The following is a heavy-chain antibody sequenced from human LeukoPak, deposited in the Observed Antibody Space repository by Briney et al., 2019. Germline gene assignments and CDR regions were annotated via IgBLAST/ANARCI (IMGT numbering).Heavy chain of an antibody. CDR3: VKTGTYYYGMDV. D-gene: IGHD1-1*01. V-gene: IGHV1-18*01. J-gene: IGHJ6*02. CDR1: GYTFTSYG. Sequence: GASVKVSCKASGYTFTSYGISWVRRAPRQGLEWMGWISAYNGNTNYAQKLQGRVTMTTDTSTSTAYMELRSLRSDDTAVYYCVKTGTYYYGMDVWGQRTTVTVSS. CDR2: ISAYNGNT.